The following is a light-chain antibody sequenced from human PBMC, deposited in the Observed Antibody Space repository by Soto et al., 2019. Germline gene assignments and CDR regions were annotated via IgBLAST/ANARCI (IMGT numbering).Light chain of an antibody. CDR1: SSEVGGYNY. CDR2: DVN. V-gene: IGLV2-14*01. J-gene: IGLJ1*01. CDR3: SSYTGSNTLYV. Sequence: SVVPRPASVSGSPGPPITIYCTGTSSEVGGYNYVSWYQQHPGKAPKLMIYDVNNRPSGVSDRFSGSKSGNSASLTISGLQAEDEADYFCSSYTGSNTLYVLGAGTKVTVL.